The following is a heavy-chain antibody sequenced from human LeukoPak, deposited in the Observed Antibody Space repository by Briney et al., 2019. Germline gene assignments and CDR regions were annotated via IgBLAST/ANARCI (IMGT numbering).Heavy chain of an antibody. Sequence: SETLSLTCTDSGGSISSGSYYWSWIRQPAGKGLEWIGRIYTSGSTNYNPSLKSRVTISVDTSKNQFSLKLSSVTAADTAVYYCARDLNSPSYYYYYMDVWGKGTTVTVSS. J-gene: IGHJ6*03. CDR1: GGSISSGSYY. D-gene: IGHD4-11*01. V-gene: IGHV4-61*02. CDR2: IYTSGST. CDR3: ARDLNSPSYYYYYMDV.